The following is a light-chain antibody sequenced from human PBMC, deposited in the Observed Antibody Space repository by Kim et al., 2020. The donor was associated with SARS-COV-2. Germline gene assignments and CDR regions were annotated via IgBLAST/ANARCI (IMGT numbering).Light chain of an antibody. CDR3: AAWDDSLSGYV. Sequence: ELTQPPSASGTPGQRVTISCSGSSSNIGSNYVYWYQQLPGTAPKLLIYSNNQRPSGVPDRFSGSKSGTSASLAISGLRFEDEADYYCAAWDDSLSGYVFGTGTKVTVL. J-gene: IGLJ1*01. CDR1: SSNIGSNY. CDR2: SNN. V-gene: IGLV1-47*02.